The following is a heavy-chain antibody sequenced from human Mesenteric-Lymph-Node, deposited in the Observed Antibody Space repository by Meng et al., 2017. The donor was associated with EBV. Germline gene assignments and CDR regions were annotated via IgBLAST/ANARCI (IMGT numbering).Heavy chain of an antibody. Sequence: LLQPGDSLFNAGGSVRLSCATSGSTFRVYSMNWVRQAPVKWLDWVSSISSSSSYIYYGDSVKGRFTISRDNAKNSLYLQMNSLRAEDTAVYYCATLWEMSEDYWGQGTLVTVSS. CDR3: ATLWEMSEDY. D-gene: IGHD1-26*01. CDR1: GSTFRVYS. J-gene: IGHJ4*02. V-gene: IGHV3-21*01. CDR2: ISSSSSYI.